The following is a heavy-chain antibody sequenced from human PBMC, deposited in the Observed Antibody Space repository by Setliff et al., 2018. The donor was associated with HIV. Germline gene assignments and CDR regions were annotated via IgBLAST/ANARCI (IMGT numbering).Heavy chain of an antibody. Sequence: PGGSLRLSCAASGFTFRDYYMSWIRQAPGKGLEWVSYISSTGSYTNYADSVKGRLTISRDNAKNSLYLQMNSLRAEDTAVYYCARDLYTTSYSMTGYWGQGTLVTVSS. CDR2: ISSTGSYT. CDR1: GFTFRDYY. V-gene: IGHV3-11*05. J-gene: IGHJ4*02. D-gene: IGHD2-15*01. CDR3: ARDLYTTSYSMTGY.